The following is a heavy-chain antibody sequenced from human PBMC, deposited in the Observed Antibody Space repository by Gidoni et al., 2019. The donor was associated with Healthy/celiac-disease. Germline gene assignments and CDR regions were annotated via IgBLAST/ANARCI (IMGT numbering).Heavy chain of an antibody. J-gene: IGHJ4*02. CDR3: ARDRGGSYQWDFDY. D-gene: IGHD1-26*01. V-gene: IGHV3-30-3*01. Sequence: RQAPGKGLEWVAVISYDGSDNYYADSVKGRFTISRDNSKNTLYLQMNSLRAEDTAVYYCARDRGGSYQWDFDYWGQGTLVTVSS. CDR2: ISYDGSDN.